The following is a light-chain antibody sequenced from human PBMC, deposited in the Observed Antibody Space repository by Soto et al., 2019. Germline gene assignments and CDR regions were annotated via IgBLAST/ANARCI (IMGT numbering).Light chain of an antibody. CDR2: EVS. J-gene: IGLJ3*02. V-gene: IGLV2-14*01. CDR3: SSYTSSSTRV. CDR1: SSDVGGYNY. Sequence: QSALTQPASVSGSPGQSITISCTGTSSDVGGYNYVSWYQQHPGKAPKLMIYEVSNRPSGVSNRFSCSKSGNTASLTISGRQAEDEADYYCSSYTSSSTRVFGGGTKLTVL.